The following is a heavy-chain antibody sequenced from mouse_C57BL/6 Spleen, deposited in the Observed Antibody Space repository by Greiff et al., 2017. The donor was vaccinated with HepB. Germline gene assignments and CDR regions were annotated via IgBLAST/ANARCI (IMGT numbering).Heavy chain of an antibody. Sequence: QVQLKQPGTELVKPGASVKLSCKASGYTFTSYWMHWVKQRPGQGLEWIGNINPSNGGTNYNEKFKSKATLTVDKSSSTAYMQLSSLTSEDSAVYYCARCSKSSYDAMDYWGQGTSVTVSS. D-gene: IGHD1-1*01. V-gene: IGHV1-53*01. CDR3: ARCSKSSYDAMDY. J-gene: IGHJ4*01. CDR2: INPSNGGT. CDR1: GYTFTSYW.